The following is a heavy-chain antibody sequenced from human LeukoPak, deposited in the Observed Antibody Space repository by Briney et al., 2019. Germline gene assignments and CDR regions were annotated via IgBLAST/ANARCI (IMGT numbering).Heavy chain of an antibody. CDR3: ARRRWLQEFDY. Sequence: PSETLSLTCTISGGSISSSSYYWGWIRQPPAKGLEWIGSIYYRGSTYYNPSLKSRVTISVDTSKNQLSLKVRSVTAADTSVYYCARRRWLQEFDYWGQGTLVTVSS. CDR1: GGSISSSSYY. D-gene: IGHD5-24*01. CDR2: IYYRGST. J-gene: IGHJ4*02. V-gene: IGHV4-39*01.